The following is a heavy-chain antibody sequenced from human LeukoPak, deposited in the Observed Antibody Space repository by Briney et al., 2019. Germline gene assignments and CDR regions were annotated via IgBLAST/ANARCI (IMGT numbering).Heavy chain of an antibody. CDR2: ISSSSSYI. V-gene: IGHV3-21*01. CDR1: GFIFSSYS. CDR3: ARDGRHDAFDI. Sequence: GGSLRLSCAASGFIFSSYSMNWVRQAPGKGLEWVSSISSSSSYIYYADSVKGRFTISRDNAKNSLYLQMNSLRAEDTAVYYCARDGRHDAFDIWGQGTMVTVSS. D-gene: IGHD1-26*01. J-gene: IGHJ3*02.